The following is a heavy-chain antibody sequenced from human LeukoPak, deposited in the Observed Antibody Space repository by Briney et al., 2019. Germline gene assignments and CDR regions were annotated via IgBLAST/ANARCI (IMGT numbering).Heavy chain of an antibody. J-gene: IGHJ6*02. CDR3: ARVGSYDSSGYYYYYGMDV. Sequence: GASVKVSCKASGYTFTGYYMHWVRQAPGQGLEWMGWINPNSGGTNYAQKLQGRVTMTTDTSTSTAYMELRSLRSDDTAVYYCARVGSYDSSGYYYYYGMDVWGQGTTVTVSS. CDR2: INPNSGGT. CDR1: GYTFTGYY. V-gene: IGHV1-2*02. D-gene: IGHD3-22*01.